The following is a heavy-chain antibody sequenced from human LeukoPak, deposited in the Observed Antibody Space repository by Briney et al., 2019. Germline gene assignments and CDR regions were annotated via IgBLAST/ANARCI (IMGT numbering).Heavy chain of an antibody. V-gene: IGHV4-34*01. J-gene: IGHJ2*01. D-gene: IGHD2-2*01. CDR1: GGSFSGYY. CDR2: INHSGST. Sequence: SETLSLTCAVYGGSFSGYYWSWIRQPPGKGLEWIGEINHSGSTNYNPSLKSRVTISVDTSKNQFSLKLSSVTAADTAVYYCARTRAPAADNWYFDLWGRGTLVTVSS. CDR3: ARTRAPAADNWYFDL.